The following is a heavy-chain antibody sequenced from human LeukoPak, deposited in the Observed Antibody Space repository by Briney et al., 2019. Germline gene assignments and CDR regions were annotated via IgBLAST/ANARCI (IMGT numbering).Heavy chain of an antibody. V-gene: IGHV3-74*01. Sequence: GGSLRLSCAASGFIFSRYWMHWVRQAPGKGLVWVSRINGDGSTLSYADSVKGRFTISRDNAKNTLYLQMNSLRAEDTAVYYCVRVYETNGYLYWGQGSLVTVSS. J-gene: IGHJ4*02. CDR3: VRVYETNGYLY. CDR1: GFIFSRYW. D-gene: IGHD3-22*01. CDR2: INGDGSTL.